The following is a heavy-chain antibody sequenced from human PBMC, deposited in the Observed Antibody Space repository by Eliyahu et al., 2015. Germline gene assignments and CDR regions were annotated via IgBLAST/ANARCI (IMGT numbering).Heavy chain of an antibody. V-gene: IGHV2-5*02. Sequence: QITLKESGPTLVKPTQTLTLTCTFSGFSLSTSGVGVGWIRQPPGKALEWLALIYWDDDKRYSPSLKSRLTITKDTSKNQVVLTMTNMDPVDTATYYCAHHEERGYRAAAGPDDAFDIWGQGTMVTVSS. J-gene: IGHJ3*02. D-gene: IGHD6-13*01. CDR3: AHHEERGYRAAAGPDDAFDI. CDR2: IYWDDDK. CDR1: GFSLSTSGVG.